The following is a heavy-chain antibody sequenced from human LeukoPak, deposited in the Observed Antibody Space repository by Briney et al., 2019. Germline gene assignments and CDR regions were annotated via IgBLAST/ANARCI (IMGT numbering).Heavy chain of an antibody. V-gene: IGHV4-39*01. J-gene: IGHJ4*02. CDR2: IYYSGST. D-gene: IGHD4-23*01. Sequence: PSETLSLTCTVSGGSISSSSYYWGWIRQPPGKGLEWIGSIYYSGSTYYNPSLKSRVTISVDTSKNQFSLKLSSVTAADTAVYYCATPRWYRHWYYFDYWGQGTLVTVSS. CDR1: GGSISSSSYY. CDR3: ATPRWYRHWYYFDY.